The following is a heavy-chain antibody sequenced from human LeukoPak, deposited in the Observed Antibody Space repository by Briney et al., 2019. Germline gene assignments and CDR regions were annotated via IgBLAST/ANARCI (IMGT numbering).Heavy chain of an antibody. CDR2: INPNSGGT. D-gene: IGHD6-13*01. CDR3: ARGRGRGIYSSSSGDY. V-gene: IGHV1-2*02. Sequence: ASVKVSFKASGYTFTGYYMRWVRQAPGQGLEWMGWINPNSGGTNYAQKFQGRVTMTRDTSISTAYMELSRLRSDDTAVYYCARGRGRGIYSSSSGDYWGQGTLVTVSS. J-gene: IGHJ4*02. CDR1: GYTFTGYY.